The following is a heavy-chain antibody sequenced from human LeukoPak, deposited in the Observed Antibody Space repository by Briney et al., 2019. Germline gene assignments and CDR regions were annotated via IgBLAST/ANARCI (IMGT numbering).Heavy chain of an antibody. J-gene: IGHJ3*02. V-gene: IGHV3-30*01. CDR3: ARSRDYDFWSGYYNGDAFDI. CDR2: ISYDGSNK. D-gene: IGHD3-3*01. CDR1: GFTFRSYA. Sequence: GGSLRLSCAASGFTFRSYAMHWVRQAPGKGLEGVAVISYDGSNKYYADSVKGRFTISRDNSKNTLYLQMNSLRAEDTAVYYCARSRDYDFWSGYYNGDAFDIWGQGTMVTVSS.